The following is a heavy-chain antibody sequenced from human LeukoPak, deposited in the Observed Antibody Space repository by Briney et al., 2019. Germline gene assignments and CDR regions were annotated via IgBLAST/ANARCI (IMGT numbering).Heavy chain of an antibody. CDR2: IYHSGSK. Sequence: SETLSLTCTVSGYSISSGSYWGWIRQPPGKGLEWIGSIYHSGSKYYNPSLKSRVTISVDTSKNQFSLKLSSVIAADTAVFYCARYYGEENYFDYWGQGTLVTVSS. CDR3: ARYYGEENYFDY. CDR1: GYSISSGSY. V-gene: IGHV4-38-2*02. J-gene: IGHJ4*02. D-gene: IGHD4-17*01.